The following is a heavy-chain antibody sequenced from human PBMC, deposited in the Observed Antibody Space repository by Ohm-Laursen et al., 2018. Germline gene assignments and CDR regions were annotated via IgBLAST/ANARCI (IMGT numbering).Heavy chain of an antibody. CDR2: IRSKAYGGTT. J-gene: IGHJ4*02. CDR1: GFTFGDYA. D-gene: IGHD5-24*01. V-gene: IGHV3-49*04. CDR3: TRWDGYTFSFDY. Sequence: SLRLSCTASGFTFGDYAMSWVRQAPGKGLEWVGFIRSKAYGGTTEYAASVKGRFSISRDASKNIAYLQMNSLKTEDTAVYYCTRWDGYTFSFDYWGQGTLVTVSS.